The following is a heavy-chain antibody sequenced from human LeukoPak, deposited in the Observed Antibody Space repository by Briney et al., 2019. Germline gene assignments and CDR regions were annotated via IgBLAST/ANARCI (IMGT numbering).Heavy chain of an antibody. CDR3: ARYVTAWVRSPTYHYYDMDV. D-gene: IGHD5-12*01. Sequence: SETLSLTCSVHVGSLRGDYWGWVRQPPGKGEGWVGEINHSESTNYNPSLKSRVTISVDTAKNQFSLKLSSVTAADAAVYYCARYVTAWVRSPTYHYYDMDVWGQGTTVTVSS. V-gene: IGHV4-34*01. CDR2: INHSEST. J-gene: IGHJ6*02. CDR1: VGSLRGDY.